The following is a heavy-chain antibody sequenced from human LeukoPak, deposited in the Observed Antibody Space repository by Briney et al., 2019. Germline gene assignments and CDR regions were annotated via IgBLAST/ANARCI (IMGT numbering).Heavy chain of an antibody. CDR2: IWYDGSNK. Sequence: RGLRLSRAASGFTFSSYGMHCVPQAPGKGREWGAVIWYDGSNKYYADSVKGRFTISRDNSKNTLYLQMNSLRAEDTAVYYCAREGGFGELTLDYWGQGTLVTVSS. V-gene: IGHV3-33*01. D-gene: IGHD3-10*01. J-gene: IGHJ4*02. CDR3: AREGGFGELTLDY. CDR1: GFTFSSYG.